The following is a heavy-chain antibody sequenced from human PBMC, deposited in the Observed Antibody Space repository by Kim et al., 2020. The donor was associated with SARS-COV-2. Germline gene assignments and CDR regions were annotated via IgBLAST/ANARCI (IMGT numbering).Heavy chain of an antibody. J-gene: IGHJ4*02. CDR1: GYTFTSYA. V-gene: IGHV1-3*01. Sequence: ASVKVSCKASGYTFTSYAMHWVRQAPGQRLEWMGWINAGNGNTKYSQKFQGRVTITRDTSASTAYMELSSLRSEDTAVYYCASALRGGYSYGRSLYYFDYWGQGTLVTVSS. CDR3: ASALRGGYSYGRSLYYFDY. D-gene: IGHD5-18*01. CDR2: INAGNGNT.